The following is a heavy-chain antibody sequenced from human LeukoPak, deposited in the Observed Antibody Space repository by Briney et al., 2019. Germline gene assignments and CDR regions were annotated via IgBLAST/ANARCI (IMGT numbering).Heavy chain of an antibody. J-gene: IGHJ4*01. D-gene: IGHD3-22*01. CDR3: AKVPYDSSGYHFDY. Sequence: GGSLRLSCAASGFTFSSYAMSWVRQAPGKGLEWVSAISGSGGSTYYADSVKGRLTISRDNSKNTLYLQMNSLRAEDTAVYYCAKVPYDSSGYHFDYWGQGTLVTVSS. V-gene: IGHV3-23*01. CDR1: GFTFSSYA. CDR2: ISGSGGST.